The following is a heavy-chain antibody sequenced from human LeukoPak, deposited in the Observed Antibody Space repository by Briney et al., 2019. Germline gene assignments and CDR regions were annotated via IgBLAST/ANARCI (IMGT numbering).Heavy chain of an antibody. CDR1: GFTFSSYG. J-gene: IGHJ4*02. Sequence: GRSLRLSCAASGFTFSSYGMHWVRQAPGKGLEWVAVISYDGSNKYYADSVKGRFTISRDNSKNTLYLQMNSLRAENTAVYYCARDRGESFDYWGQGTLVTVSS. D-gene: IGHD3-16*01. V-gene: IGHV3-30*03. CDR2: ISYDGSNK. CDR3: ARDRGESFDY.